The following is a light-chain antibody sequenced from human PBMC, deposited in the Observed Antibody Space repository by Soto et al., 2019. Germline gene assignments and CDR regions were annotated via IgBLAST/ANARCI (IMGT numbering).Light chain of an antibody. J-gene: IGKJ1*01. CDR1: QSVSNNY. Sequence: EIVLTQSPGTLSLSPLEIGALSFRASQSVSNNYLAWYQQKPGQAPRLLIYGASNRATGIPDRFSGSGSGTDFTLTISRLEPEDFAVYYCQQYGSSGTFGQGTKVDIK. V-gene: IGKV3-20*01. CDR2: GAS. CDR3: QQYGSSGT.